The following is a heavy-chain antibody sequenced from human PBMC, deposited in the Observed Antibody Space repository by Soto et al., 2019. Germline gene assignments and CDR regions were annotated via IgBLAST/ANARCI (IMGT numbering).Heavy chain of an antibody. J-gene: IGHJ4*01. CDR2: ISYDETNK. V-gene: IGHV3-30-3*01. CDR1: EFTFSTYP. CDR3: ARGASDFWGAYPEIHFFDY. D-gene: IGHD3-3*01. Sequence: LRLSCAASEFTFSTYPMHWVRQAPGKGLEWVAVISYDETNKYYADSVKGRFTISRDNSKNTLYLQMNNLRADDTAVYYCARGASDFWGAYPEIHFFDYWGHGTLVTVSS.